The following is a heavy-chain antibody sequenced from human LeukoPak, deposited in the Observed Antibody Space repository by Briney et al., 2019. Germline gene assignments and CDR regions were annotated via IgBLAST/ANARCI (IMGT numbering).Heavy chain of an antibody. CDR2: INHSGST. J-gene: IGHJ3*01. CDR1: GGSFSGYY. CDR3: ARSLPRRLTR. V-gene: IGHV4-34*01. Sequence: SETLSLTCAVYGGSFSGYYWSWIRQPPGKGLEWIGEINHSGSTNYNPSLKSRVTISVDTSKNQFSLKLSSVTAADTAVYYCARSLPRRLTRWGQGTMVTVSS. D-gene: IGHD3-16*01.